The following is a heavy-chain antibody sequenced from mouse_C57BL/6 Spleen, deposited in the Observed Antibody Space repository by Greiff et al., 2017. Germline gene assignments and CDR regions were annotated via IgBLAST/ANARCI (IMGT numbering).Heavy chain of an antibody. D-gene: IGHD1-1*01. CDR1: GFTFTDYY. Sequence: EVQGVESGGGLVQPGGSLSLSCAASGFTFTDYYMSWVRQPPGKALEWLGFIRNKANGYTTEYSASVKGRFTISRANSQSILYLQMNALRAEDSATYYCARYTGYGSSYGYFGVWGTGTTVTVSS. CDR2: IRNKANGYTT. J-gene: IGHJ1*03. V-gene: IGHV7-3*01. CDR3: ARYTGYGSSYGYFGV.